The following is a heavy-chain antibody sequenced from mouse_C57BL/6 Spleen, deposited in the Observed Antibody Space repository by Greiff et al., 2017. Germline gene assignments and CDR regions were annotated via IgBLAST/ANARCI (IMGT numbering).Heavy chain of an antibody. CDR2: ISYSGST. CDR1: GYSITSGYD. D-gene: IGHD1-1*01. V-gene: IGHV3-1*01. Sequence: EVHLVESGPGMVKPSQSLSLTCTVTGYSITSGYDWHWIRHFPGNKLEWMGYISYSGSTNYNPSLKSRISITHDTSKNHFFLKLNSVTTEDTATYYCARAFYGSSFAMDYWGQGTSVTVSS. CDR3: ARAFYGSSFAMDY. J-gene: IGHJ4*01.